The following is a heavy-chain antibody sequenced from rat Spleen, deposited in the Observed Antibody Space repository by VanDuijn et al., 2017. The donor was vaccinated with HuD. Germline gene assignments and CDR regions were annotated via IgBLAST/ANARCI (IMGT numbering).Heavy chain of an antibody. V-gene: IGHV5S23*01. CDR2: ISTGGGNT. Sequence: EVQLVESDGGLVQPGRSLKLSCAASGFTFSNYDMAWVRQAPTKGLEWVASISTGGGNTYYRDSVKGRFTISRDNAKSTLYLQMDSLRSEDTATYYCAKVNYGGYSAPDYWGQGVMVTVSS. J-gene: IGHJ2*01. D-gene: IGHD1-11*01. CDR3: AKVNYGGYSAPDY. CDR1: GFTFSNYD.